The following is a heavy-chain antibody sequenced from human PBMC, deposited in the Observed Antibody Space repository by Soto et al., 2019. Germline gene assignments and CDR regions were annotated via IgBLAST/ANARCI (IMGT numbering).Heavy chain of an antibody. V-gene: IGHV4-38-2*01. J-gene: IGHJ6*02. CDR1: GYSISSGYY. CDR2: IYHSGST. Sequence: PSETLSLTCAVSGYSISSGYYWGWIRQPPGKGLEWIGSIYHSGSTYYNPSLKSRVTISVDTSKNQFSLKLSSVTAADTAVYYCARGTRTDGDFWSGSYYYYGMDVWGQGTTVTVSS. D-gene: IGHD3-3*01. CDR3: ARGTRTDGDFWSGSYYYYGMDV.